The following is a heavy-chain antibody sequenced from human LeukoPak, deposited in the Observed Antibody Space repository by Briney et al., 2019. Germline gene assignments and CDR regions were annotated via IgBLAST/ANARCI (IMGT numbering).Heavy chain of an antibody. Sequence: ASVTVSCKASGYTFTNYAMNWVRQAPGQGLEWMGWINPNTGNPTYAQGFTGRFVLSLDTSVTTTYLQISTLTAEDTAVYYCARRVKGHAFDIWGQGTMVTVSS. CDR3: ARRVKGHAFDI. V-gene: IGHV7-4-1*02. CDR1: GYTFTNYA. D-gene: IGHD2-21*01. CDR2: INPNTGNP. J-gene: IGHJ3*02.